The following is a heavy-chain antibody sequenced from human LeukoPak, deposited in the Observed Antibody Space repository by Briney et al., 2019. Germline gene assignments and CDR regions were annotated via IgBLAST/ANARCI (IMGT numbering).Heavy chain of an antibody. CDR2: ISGSGGST. D-gene: IGHD3-10*01. V-gene: IGHV3-23*01. J-gene: IGHJ6*03. Sequence: PGGSLRLSCAVSGFTFSSDAMSWVRQAPGKGLEWVSVISGSGGSTYYADSVKGRFTISRDNSKSTLHLQMNSLRAEDTAVYYCAKVMKGSERLTMVRGVIIKTAGLYYMDVWGKGTTVTVSS. CDR3: AKVMKGSERLTMVRGVIIKTAGLYYMDV. CDR1: GFTFSSDA.